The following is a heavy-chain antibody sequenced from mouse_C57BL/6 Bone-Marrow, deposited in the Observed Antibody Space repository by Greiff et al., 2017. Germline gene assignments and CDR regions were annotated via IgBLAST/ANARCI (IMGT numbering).Heavy chain of an antibody. D-gene: IGHD1-1*01. Sequence: QVQLQQSGAELVRPGASVTLSCKASGYTFTDYEMHWVKQTPVHGLEWIGAIDPETGGTAYNQKFKGKAILTADKSSSTAYMELRSLTSEDSAIYYCARKGLTTVVATDYWGQGTTLTVSS. CDR1: GYTFTDYE. CDR3: ARKGLTTVVATDY. J-gene: IGHJ2*01. CDR2: IDPETGGT. V-gene: IGHV1-15*01.